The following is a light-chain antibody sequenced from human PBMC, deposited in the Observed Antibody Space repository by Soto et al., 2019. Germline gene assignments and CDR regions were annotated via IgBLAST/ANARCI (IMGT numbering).Light chain of an antibody. CDR1: QGISSY. V-gene: IGKV1-9*01. J-gene: IGKJ5*01. CDR3: QQFKSYPIT. CDR2: AAS. Sequence: DIQLTQSPSFLSASVGDRVTITCRASQGISSYLAWYQQKPGKAPDLLIYAASTLQRGVPSRFSGSGSGTEFHLTISSLQPEDFATYYCQQFKSYPITFGQGTRLEIK.